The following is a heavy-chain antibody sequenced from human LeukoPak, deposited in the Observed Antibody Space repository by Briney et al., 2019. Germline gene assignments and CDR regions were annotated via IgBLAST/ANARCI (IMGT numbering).Heavy chain of an antibody. CDR2: ISSSSSYI. CDR3: ARDGLWFGELLYFDY. V-gene: IGHV3-21*01. Sequence: PGGSLRLSCVASGFTFSSYSMNWVRQAPGKGLEWVSSISSSSSYIYYADSVKGRFTISRDNAKNSLYLQMNSLRAEDTAVYYCARDGLWFGELLYFDYWGQGTLVTVSS. J-gene: IGHJ4*02. CDR1: GFTFSSYS. D-gene: IGHD3-10*01.